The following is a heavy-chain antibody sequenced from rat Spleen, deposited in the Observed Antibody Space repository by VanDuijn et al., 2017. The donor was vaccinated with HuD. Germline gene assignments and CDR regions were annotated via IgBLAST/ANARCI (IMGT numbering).Heavy chain of an antibody. J-gene: IGHJ3*01. CDR3: ARYNNGFAY. CDR2: ISYDGSST. D-gene: IGHD1-10*01. CDR1: GFTFSDYY. V-gene: IGHV5-29*01. Sequence: EVQLVEPDGGLVQPGRSLKLSCAASGFTFSDYYMAWVRQAPTKGLEWVATISYDGSSTYYRDSVKGRFTISRDNAKSTLYLQMDSLRSEDTATYYCARYNNGFAYWGQGTLVTVSS.